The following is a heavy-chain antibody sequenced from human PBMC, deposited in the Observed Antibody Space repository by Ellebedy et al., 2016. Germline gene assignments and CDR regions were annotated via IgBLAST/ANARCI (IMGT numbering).Heavy chain of an antibody. CDR1: GGSFSGYY. J-gene: IGHJ6*03. CDR2: INHSGST. CDR3: ASTHGGQYYYYYYMDV. Sequence: SETLSLXXAVYGGSFSGYYWSWIRQPPGKGLEWIGEINHSGSTNYNPSLKSRVTISVDTSKNQFSLKLSSVTAADTAVYYCASTHGGQYYYYYYMDVWGKGTTVTVSS. D-gene: IGHD3-10*01. V-gene: IGHV4-34*01.